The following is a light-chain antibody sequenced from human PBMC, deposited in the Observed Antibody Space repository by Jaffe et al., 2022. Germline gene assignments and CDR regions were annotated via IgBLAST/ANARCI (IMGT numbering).Light chain of an antibody. CDR1: NSNIGNGY. CDR3: AVWDSSLITVL. J-gene: IGLJ2*01. CDR2: DTN. V-gene: IGLV1-51*01. Sequence: QSVLTQPPSVSAAPGQKVTISCSGSNSNIGNGYVSWYQQLPGTAPKLLIYDTNRRPSRIPDRFSGSKSGTSATLDITGLQTGDEADYYCAVWDSSLITVLFGGGTKLTVL.